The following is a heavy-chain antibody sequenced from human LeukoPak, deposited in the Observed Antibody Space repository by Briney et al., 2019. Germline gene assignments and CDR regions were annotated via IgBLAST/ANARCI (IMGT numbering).Heavy chain of an antibody. CDR2: ISTYNGNT. Sequence: ASVKVSCKASGYTFTSYGIYWVRQAPGQGREWMGWISTYNGNTDYAQKLQGRGTMATDTSTSTAYMERRSLRTDDPAVYYRARVNYYLHHWGQGTLVTVPS. J-gene: IGHJ1*01. CDR3: ARVNYYLHH. V-gene: IGHV1-18*01. CDR1: GYTFTSYG. D-gene: IGHD1-7*01.